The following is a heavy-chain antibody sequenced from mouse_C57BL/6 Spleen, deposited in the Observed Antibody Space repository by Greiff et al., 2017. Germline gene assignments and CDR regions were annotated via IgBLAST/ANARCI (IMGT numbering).Heavy chain of an antibody. CDR3: ARDALGRFAY. Sequence: EVHLVESGGGLVQSGRSLRLSCATSGFTFSDFYMEWVRQAPGKGLEWIAASRNKANDYTTEYSASVKGRFIVSRDTSQSILYLQMNALRAEDTAIYYCARDALGRFAYWGQGTLVTVSA. D-gene: IGHD4-1*01. J-gene: IGHJ3*01. CDR2: SRNKANDYTT. V-gene: IGHV7-1*01. CDR1: GFTFSDFY.